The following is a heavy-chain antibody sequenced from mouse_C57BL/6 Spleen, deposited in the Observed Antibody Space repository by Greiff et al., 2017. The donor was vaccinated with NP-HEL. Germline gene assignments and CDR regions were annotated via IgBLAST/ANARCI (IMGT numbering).Heavy chain of an antibody. J-gene: IGHJ2*01. CDR1: GFTFTDYY. V-gene: IGHV7-3*01. CDR2: IRNKANGYTT. D-gene: IGHD1-1*01. Sequence: EVKVVESGGGLVQPGGSLSLSCAASGFTFTDYYMSWVRQPPGKALEWLGFIRNKANGYTTEYSASVKGRFTISRDNSQSILYLQMHALRAEDSATYYCARPRLYYGSSYLDYWGQGTTLTVSS. CDR3: ARPRLYYGSSYLDY.